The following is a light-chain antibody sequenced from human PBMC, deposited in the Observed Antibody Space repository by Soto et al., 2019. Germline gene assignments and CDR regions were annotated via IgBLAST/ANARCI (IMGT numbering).Light chain of an antibody. CDR2: EAS. Sequence: DIQMTQSPSSLSASVGDRVTITCRASQSISNYLNWYQQKPGKAPKLLIYEASSFQSGVSSRFSGSGSGTDFTLTISSLQPEDVATYYCQQSYSTFWTFGQGTKVEIK. CDR1: QSISNY. J-gene: IGKJ1*01. V-gene: IGKV1-39*01. CDR3: QQSYSTFWT.